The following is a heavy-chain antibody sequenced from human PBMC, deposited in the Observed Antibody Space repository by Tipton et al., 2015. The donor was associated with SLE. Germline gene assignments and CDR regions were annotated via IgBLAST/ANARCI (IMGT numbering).Heavy chain of an antibody. V-gene: IGHV3-7*04. CDR3: ARGGMSRNDY. CDR2: MKEDGSDI. CDR1: GFSLSSFT. J-gene: IGHJ4*02. D-gene: IGHD6-13*01. Sequence: SLRLSCAASGFSLSSFTMTWVRQAPGKGLEWVANMKEDGSDIYYVDSVKGRFTISRDNAKNSLYLQMNSLRVEDTAMYYFARGGMSRNDYWGQGTLVTVSS.